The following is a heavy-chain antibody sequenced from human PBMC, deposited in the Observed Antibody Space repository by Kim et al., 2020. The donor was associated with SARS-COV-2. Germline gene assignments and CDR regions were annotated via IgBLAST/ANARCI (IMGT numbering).Heavy chain of an antibody. D-gene: IGHD3-10*01. Sequence: SETLSLTCAVYGGSFSGYYWSWIRQPPGKGLEWIGEINHSGSTNYNPSLKSRVTISVDTSKNQFSLKLSSVTAADTAVYYCARGPLRLYGSGSYRYYYGMDVWGQGTTVTVSS. CDR2: INHSGST. CDR1: GGSFSGYY. CDR3: ARGPLRLYGSGSYRYYYGMDV. V-gene: IGHV4-34*01. J-gene: IGHJ6*02.